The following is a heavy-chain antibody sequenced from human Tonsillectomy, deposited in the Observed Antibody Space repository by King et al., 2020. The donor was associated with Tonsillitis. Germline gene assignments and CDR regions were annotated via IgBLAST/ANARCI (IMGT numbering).Heavy chain of an antibody. CDR1: GFTFSSYS. Sequence: DVQLVESGGGLVQPGGSLRLSCVASGFTFSSYSMNWVRQAPGKGLEWVSYISGSSSTIYYADSVKGRFTISRDNDKNSLFLQMSSLRDEYTAVYYCAENYGGYGMDVWGQGTTVTVSS. J-gene: IGHJ6*02. CDR3: AENYGGYGMDV. V-gene: IGHV3-48*02. D-gene: IGHD4-23*01. CDR2: ISGSSSTI.